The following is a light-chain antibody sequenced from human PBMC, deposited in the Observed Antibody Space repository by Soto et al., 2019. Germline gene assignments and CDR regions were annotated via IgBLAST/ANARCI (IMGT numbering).Light chain of an antibody. CDR1: QSVTIN. Sequence: EIVMTQSPATLSLSPGERATLSCRASQSVTINLAWYQQKPGQAPRLLIYGASTRATGIPARFSGSGSGTEFTLTISSLQSEDFAVYYCQHYNNWPPWTFGQGTKVEIK. V-gene: IGKV3-15*01. CDR3: QHYNNWPPWT. J-gene: IGKJ1*01. CDR2: GAS.